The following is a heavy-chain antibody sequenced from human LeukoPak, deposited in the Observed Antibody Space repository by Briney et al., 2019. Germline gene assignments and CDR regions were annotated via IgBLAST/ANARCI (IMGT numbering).Heavy chain of an antibody. CDR2: IWYDGSKK. Sequence: GRSLRLSCAASGFSFSSYGMHWVRQAPGKGLEWVAVIWYDGSKKYYADSVKGRFTISRDSSRNTLFLHMNTLRAEDTAIYYCAKDRTVGASYWYFDLWGRGTLVTVSS. CDR3: AKDRTVGASYWYFDL. D-gene: IGHD1-26*01. V-gene: IGHV3-33*06. J-gene: IGHJ2*01. CDR1: GFSFSSYG.